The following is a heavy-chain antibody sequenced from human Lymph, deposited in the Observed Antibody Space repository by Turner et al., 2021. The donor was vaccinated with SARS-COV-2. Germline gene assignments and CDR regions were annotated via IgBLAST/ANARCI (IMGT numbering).Heavy chain of an antibody. Sequence: QVLLVLYGAEVEKPGASVKVVCKASGYTFTGYYIHWVRQAPGQGLEWMAWINPNSGGTNYAQRFQGRVTMTRDTSHSTAYMQLSRLRSDDTGVDYCARYRDLQSMVRGVDPFDYWGQGTLVTVSS. D-gene: IGHD3-10*01. CDR2: INPNSGGT. V-gene: IGHV1-2*02. CDR3: ARYRDLQSMVRGVDPFDY. CDR1: GYTFTGYY. J-gene: IGHJ4*02.